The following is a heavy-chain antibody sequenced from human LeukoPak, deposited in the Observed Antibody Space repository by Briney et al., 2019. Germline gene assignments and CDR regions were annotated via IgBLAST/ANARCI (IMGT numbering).Heavy chain of an antibody. CDR2: IYSTGST. Sequence: PSETQSLTCTVSGGSINNYYWSWIRQPAGKGLEWIGRIYSTGSTNNNPSLKSRVTMSVDKSKNQFSLKLSSVTAADTAVYYCARWDNHGYVDYWGQGTLVTVSS. CDR3: ARWDNHGYVDY. CDR1: GGSINNYY. J-gene: IGHJ4*02. V-gene: IGHV4-4*07. D-gene: IGHD1-26*01.